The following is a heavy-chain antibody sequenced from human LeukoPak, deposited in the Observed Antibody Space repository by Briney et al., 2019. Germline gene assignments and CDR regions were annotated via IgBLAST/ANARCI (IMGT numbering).Heavy chain of an antibody. CDR3: AKEPPSCSSTSCYSGVDY. Sequence: GGSLRLSCVASGFTFSSYAMSWVRQAPGKGLEWVSAISGSGGSTYYADSVKGRFTISRDNSKNTLYLQMNSLRAEDTAVYYCAKEPPSCSSTSCYSGVDYWGQGTLVTVSS. J-gene: IGHJ4*02. CDR1: GFTFSSYA. CDR2: ISGSGGST. V-gene: IGHV3-23*01. D-gene: IGHD2-2*01.